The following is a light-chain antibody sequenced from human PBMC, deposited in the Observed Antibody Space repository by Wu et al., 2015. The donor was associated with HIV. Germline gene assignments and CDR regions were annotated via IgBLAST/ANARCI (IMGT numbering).Light chain of an antibody. CDR2: GAS. V-gene: IGKV3-20*01. CDR3: QQYGSSPLT. J-gene: IGKJ4*01. CDR1: QSISSGY. Sequence: EIVLTQSPGTLSLSPGERATLSCRVSQSISSGYLAWYQQKPGQAPRLLIYGASSRAIGIPDRFSGSGSGADFTLTISRLEPEDFAVYYCQQYGSSPLTFGGGTKVEIK.